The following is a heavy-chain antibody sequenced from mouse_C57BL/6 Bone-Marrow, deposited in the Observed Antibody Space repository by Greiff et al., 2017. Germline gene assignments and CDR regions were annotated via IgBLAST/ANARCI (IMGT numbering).Heavy chain of an antibody. J-gene: IGHJ2*01. CDR2: IRLKSDNYAT. Sequence: EVQLQESGGGLVQPGGSMKLSCVASGFTFSNYWMNWVRQSPEKGLEWVAQIRLKSDNYATHYAESVKGRFTISRDDSKSSVYLQMNNLRAEDTGIYYCTRAVVAKDYFDYWGQGTTLTVSS. CDR3: TRAVVAKDYFDY. CDR1: GFTFSNYW. V-gene: IGHV6-3*01. D-gene: IGHD1-1*01.